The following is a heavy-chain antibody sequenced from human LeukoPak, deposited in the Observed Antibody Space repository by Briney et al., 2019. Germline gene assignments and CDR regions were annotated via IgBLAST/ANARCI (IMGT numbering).Heavy chain of an antibody. D-gene: IGHD6-19*01. J-gene: IGHJ5*02. Sequence: SETLSLTCTVSGGSISSSSYYWGWIRQPPGKGLEWIGSIYYSGSTYYNPSFKSRVTISVDTSKNQFSLKLSSVTAADTAVYYCARRRXXQXPASGFDPWGQGTLVTVSS. CDR2: IYYSGST. CDR1: GGSISSSSYY. CDR3: ARRRXXQXPASGFDP. V-gene: IGHV4-39*01.